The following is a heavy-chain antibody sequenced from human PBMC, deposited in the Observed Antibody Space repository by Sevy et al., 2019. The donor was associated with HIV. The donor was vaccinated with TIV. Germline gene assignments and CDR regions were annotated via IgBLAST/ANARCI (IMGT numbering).Heavy chain of an antibody. D-gene: IGHD3-3*01. CDR2: ISSSSSTI. V-gene: IGHV3-48*01. CDR1: GFTFSSYS. CDR3: ARDDFWSGYYTPHYDYGMDV. Sequence: GGSLRLSCAASGFTFSSYSMNWVRQAPGKGLEWVSYISSSSSTIYYADSVKGRFTISRDNAKNSLYLQMNSLRAEDTAVYYCARDDFWSGYYTPHYDYGMDVWGQGTTVTVSS. J-gene: IGHJ6*02.